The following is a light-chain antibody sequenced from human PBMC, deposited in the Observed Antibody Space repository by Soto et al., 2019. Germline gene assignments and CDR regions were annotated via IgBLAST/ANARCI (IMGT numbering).Light chain of an antibody. V-gene: IGLV2-23*01. CDR1: SSNVGSYNL. CDR2: EAS. CDR3: CSYAGSDTMI. Sequence: QSALTQPASVSGSPGQSITISCTGTSSNVGSYNLVSWYQHHPGEAPKLLIAEASKRPSRVSNRFSGSKSGNTASLTISGLLAEDEGHYYCCSYAGSDTMIFGGGTKVTVL. J-gene: IGLJ2*01.